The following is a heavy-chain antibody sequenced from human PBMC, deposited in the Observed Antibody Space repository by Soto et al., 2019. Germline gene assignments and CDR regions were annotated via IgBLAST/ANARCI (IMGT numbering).Heavy chain of an antibody. CDR1: GGSISSSSYY. Sequence: QLQLQESGPGLVKPSETLSLTCTVSGGSISSSSYYWGWIRQPPGKGLEWIGSIYYSGSTYYNPSLKSRVTISVDTSKNQFSLKLSSVTAADTAVYYCARHPGSAPVNWNYWYNDYWGQGTLVTVSS. CDR2: IYYSGST. CDR3: ARHPGSAPVNWNYWYNDY. V-gene: IGHV4-39*01. D-gene: IGHD1-7*01. J-gene: IGHJ4*02.